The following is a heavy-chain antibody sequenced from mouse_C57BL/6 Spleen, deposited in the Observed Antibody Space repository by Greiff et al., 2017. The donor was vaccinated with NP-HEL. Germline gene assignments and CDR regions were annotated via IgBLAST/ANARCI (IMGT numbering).Heavy chain of an antibody. Sequence: QVHVKQSGAELVKPGASVKLSCKASGYTFTSYWMQWVKQRPGQGLEWIGEIDPSDSYTNYNQKFKGKATLTVDTSSSTAYMQLSSLTSEDSAVYYCARRGYDYDAPYYAMDYWGQGTSVTVSS. CDR3: ARRGYDYDAPYYAMDY. D-gene: IGHD2-4*01. V-gene: IGHV1-50*01. J-gene: IGHJ4*01. CDR1: GYTFTSYW. CDR2: IDPSDSYT.